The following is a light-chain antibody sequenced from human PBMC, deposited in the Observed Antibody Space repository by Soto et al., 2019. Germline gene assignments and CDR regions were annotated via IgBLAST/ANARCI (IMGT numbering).Light chain of an antibody. V-gene: IGKV3-20*01. CDR3: QRYGNSPTWT. CDR1: QSVSSSD. Sequence: EIVLTQSPGTLSLSPGERATLSCRASQSVSSSDLAWYQQKPGQAPRLLIYAASSRAPGIPDRFSGSGSGTDFTLTISRLEPEDFAMYYCQRYGNSPTWTFGQGTKVEIK. J-gene: IGKJ1*01. CDR2: AAS.